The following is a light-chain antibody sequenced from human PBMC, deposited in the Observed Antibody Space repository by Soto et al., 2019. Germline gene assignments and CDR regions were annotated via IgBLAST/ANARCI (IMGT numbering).Light chain of an antibody. CDR3: QVWDSSTDHVI. V-gene: IGLV3-21*02. J-gene: IGLJ2*01. CDR2: DDR. CDR1: NIGSNN. Sequence: SYELTQPPSVSVAPGQTARITCGGTNIGSNNVHWYQQKSGQAPTLVVYDDRSRPSGIPERLSGYNSGNTATLTISRVEAGDEADYYCQVWDSSTDHVIFGGGTKVTVL.